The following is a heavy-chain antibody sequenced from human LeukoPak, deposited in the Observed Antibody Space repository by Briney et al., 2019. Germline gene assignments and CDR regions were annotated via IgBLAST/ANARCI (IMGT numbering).Heavy chain of an antibody. CDR2: MNPNSGNT. D-gene: IGHD3-10*01. CDR1: GYTFTSYD. V-gene: IGHV1-8*01. Sequence: ASVKVSCKASGYTFTSYDINWVRQATGQGLEWMGWMNPNSGNTGYAQKFQGRVTITRNTSISTAYMELSSLRAEDTAVYYCAKDGYGSGYYYYGMDVWGQGTTVTVSS. J-gene: IGHJ6*02. CDR3: AKDGYGSGYYYYGMDV.